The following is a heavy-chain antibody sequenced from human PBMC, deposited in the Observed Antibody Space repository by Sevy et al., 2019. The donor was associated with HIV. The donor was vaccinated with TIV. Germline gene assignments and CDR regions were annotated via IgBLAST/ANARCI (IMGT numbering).Heavy chain of an antibody. CDR2: FDPADGET. CDR3: ATPPLYCSGGSCYSENAFDI. Sequence: ASVKVSCKVSGYTLTKLSIHWVRQAPGKGLEWMGGFDPADGETIYAQKFQGRVTMTEDTSTDTAYMELSSLRSEDTAVYYCATPPLYCSGGSCYSENAFDIWGQGTMVTVSS. J-gene: IGHJ3*02. V-gene: IGHV1-24*01. CDR1: GYTLTKLS. D-gene: IGHD2-15*01.